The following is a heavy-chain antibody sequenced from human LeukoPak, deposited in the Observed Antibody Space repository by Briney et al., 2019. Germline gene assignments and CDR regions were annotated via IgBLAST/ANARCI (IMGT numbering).Heavy chain of an antibody. D-gene: IGHD2-21*01. CDR1: GFTFSSYG. CDR3: AKARRRVIVVVIAQDY. J-gene: IGHJ4*02. CDR2: ISYDGSNK. V-gene: IGHV3-30*18. Sequence: PGGSLRLSCAASGFTFSSYGMHWVRQAPGKGLEWVAVISYDGSNKYYADSVKGRFTISRDNSKNTLYLQMNSLRAEDTAVYYCAKARRRVIVVVIAQDYWGQGTLVTVSS.